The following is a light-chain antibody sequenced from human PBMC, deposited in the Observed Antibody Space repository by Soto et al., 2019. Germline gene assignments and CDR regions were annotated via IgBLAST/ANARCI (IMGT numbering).Light chain of an antibody. J-gene: IGLJ3*02. V-gene: IGLV1-51*01. CDR3: GTWDSGLSAVV. CDR1: SSNIGNNY. CDR2: DDD. Sequence: QSVLTQPASVSAAPGRQVSISCSGSSSNIGNNYVSWYQQLPGTAPKLLIYDDDKRLSGIPDRFSASKSSTSATLGIAGLQTGDEADYYCGTWDSGLSAVVFGGGTKLTVL.